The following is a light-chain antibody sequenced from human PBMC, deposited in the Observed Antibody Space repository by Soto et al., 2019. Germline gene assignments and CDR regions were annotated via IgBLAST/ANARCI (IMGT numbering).Light chain of an antibody. V-gene: IGLV2-8*01. CDR1: SNDVGGYNY. CDR2: AVG. J-gene: IGLJ1*01. Sequence: QSVLTQPPSASGSPGQSVTISCTGTSNDVGGYNYVSWYQQHPGKAPKVLIYAVGKRPSGVPDRFSGSKSGNTASLTVSGLQADDEADYYCSSYAGSNNLVFGTGTKVTVL. CDR3: SSYAGSNNLV.